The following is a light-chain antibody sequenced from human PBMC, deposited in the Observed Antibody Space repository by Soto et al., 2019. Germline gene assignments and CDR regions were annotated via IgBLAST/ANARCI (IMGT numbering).Light chain of an antibody. Sequence: QSALTQPPSASGSPGQSVTISCTGTSSDVGGYNYVSWYQQHPDKAPKLMIYEVSKRPSGVPDRFSGSKSGNTASLTVSGLQAEDEADYYCAAWDDSLNGPVFGGGTKLTVL. CDR1: SSDVGGYNY. J-gene: IGLJ3*02. CDR2: EVS. V-gene: IGLV2-8*01. CDR3: AAWDDSLNGPV.